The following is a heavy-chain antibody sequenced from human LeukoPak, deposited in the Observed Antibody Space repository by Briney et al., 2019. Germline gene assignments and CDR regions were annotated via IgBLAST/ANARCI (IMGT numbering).Heavy chain of an antibody. D-gene: IGHD3-22*01. V-gene: IGHV4-59*01. CDR1: GGSISSYY. CDR2: NYYSGST. J-gene: IGHJ4*02. CDR3: ASLDSSGKNY. Sequence: PSETLSLTCTVSGGSISSYYWSWIRQPPGKGLELIGYNYYSGSTNYNPSLKSRVTISVDTSKNQFSLKLSSVTAADTAVYYCASLDSSGKNYWGQGTLVTVSS.